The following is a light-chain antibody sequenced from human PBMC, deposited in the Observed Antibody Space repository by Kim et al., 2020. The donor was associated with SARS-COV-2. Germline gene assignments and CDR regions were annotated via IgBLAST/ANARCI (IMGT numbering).Light chain of an antibody. CDR3: YSYAGYTLNRL. V-gene: IGLV2-11*01. CDR1: SSDIGAYNY. Sequence: QSALTQPRSVSGSPGQSVTISCTGTSSDIGAYNYVSWFQLHPGKAPRLIIHDVNKRPSGVPDRFSGSKSGNTASLTVSGLQPEDEGDYYCYSYAGYTLNRLFGGGTQLTVL. J-gene: IGLJ2*01. CDR2: DVN.